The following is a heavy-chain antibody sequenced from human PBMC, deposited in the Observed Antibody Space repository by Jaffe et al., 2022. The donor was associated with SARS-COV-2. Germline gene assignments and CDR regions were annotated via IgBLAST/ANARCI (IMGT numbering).Heavy chain of an antibody. CDR3: ARSSIAAADPGAFDI. CDR2: IYYSGST. Sequence: QLQLQESGPGLVKPSETLSLTCTVSGGSISSSSYYWGWIRQPPGKGLEWIGSIYYSGSTYYNPSLKSRVTISVDTSKNQFSLKLSSVTAADTAVYYCARSSIAAADPGAFDIWGQGTMVTVSS. V-gene: IGHV4-39*01. CDR1: GGSISSSSYY. J-gene: IGHJ3*02. D-gene: IGHD6-13*01.